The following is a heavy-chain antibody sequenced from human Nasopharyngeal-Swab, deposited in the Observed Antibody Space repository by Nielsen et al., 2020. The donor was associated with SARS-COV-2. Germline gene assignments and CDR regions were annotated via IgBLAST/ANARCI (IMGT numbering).Heavy chain of an antibody. V-gene: IGHV3-11*01. CDR1: GFTFSDYY. J-gene: IGHJ4*02. D-gene: IGHD6-19*01. Sequence: GESLKISCAASGFTFSDYYMSWIRQAPGKGLEWVSYISSSGSTIYYADSVKGRFTISRDNAKNSLYLQMNSLRAEDTAVYYCARDETPGQWLVTPFDYWGQGTLVTVSS. CDR2: ISSSGSTI. CDR3: ARDETPGQWLVTPFDY.